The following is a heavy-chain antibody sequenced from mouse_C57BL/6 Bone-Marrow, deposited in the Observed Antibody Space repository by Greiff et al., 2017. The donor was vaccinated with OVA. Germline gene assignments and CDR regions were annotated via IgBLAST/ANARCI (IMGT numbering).Heavy chain of an antibody. Sequence: EVKLMESGGGLVKPGGSLKLSCAASGFTFSDYGMHWVRQAPEKGLEWVAYISSGSSTIYYADTVKGRFTISRDNAKNTLFLQMTSLRSEDTAMYYCAVGSYYGSSYWYFDVWGTGTTVTVSS. CDR2: ISSGSSTI. D-gene: IGHD1-1*01. V-gene: IGHV5-17*01. J-gene: IGHJ1*03. CDR3: AVGSYYGSSYWYFDV. CDR1: GFTFSDYG.